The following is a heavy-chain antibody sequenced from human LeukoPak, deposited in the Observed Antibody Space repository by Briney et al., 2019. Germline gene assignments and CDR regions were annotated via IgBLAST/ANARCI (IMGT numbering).Heavy chain of an antibody. CDR3: AKDDPRDYYDSSGHYFDY. J-gene: IGHJ4*02. CDR1: GFTFSSYG. Sequence: PGGSLRLSCAASGFTFSSYGMHWVRQAPGKGLELVSGISGNGGSIYYADSVKGRFTISRDNSKNTLYLQMNSLRAEDTAVYYCAKDDPRDYYDSSGHYFDYWGQGTLVTVSS. CDR2: ISGNGGSI. D-gene: IGHD3-22*01. V-gene: IGHV3-23*01.